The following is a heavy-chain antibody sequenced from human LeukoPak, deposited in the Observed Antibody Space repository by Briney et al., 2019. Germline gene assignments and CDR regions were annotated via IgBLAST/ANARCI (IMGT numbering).Heavy chain of an antibody. CDR3: ALTPYYYDSSGYYFDY. Sequence: ASVKVSCKASGYTFTGYYMHWVRQAPGQGLEWMGWINPNSGGTNYAQKFQGRVTMTRDTSISTACMELSRLRSDDTAVYYCALTPYYYDSSGYYFDYWGQGTLVTVSS. D-gene: IGHD3-22*01. V-gene: IGHV1-2*02. CDR1: GYTFTGYY. J-gene: IGHJ4*02. CDR2: INPNSGGT.